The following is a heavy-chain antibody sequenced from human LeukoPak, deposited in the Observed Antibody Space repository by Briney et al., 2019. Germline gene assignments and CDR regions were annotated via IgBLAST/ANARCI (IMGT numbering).Heavy chain of an antibody. D-gene: IGHD6-25*01. CDR2: IYCGGST. CDR1: GFIVSSNY. V-gene: IGHV3-66*01. CDR3: ARGIWQRAFDY. J-gene: IGHJ4*02. Sequence: GGSLRLSCVASGFIVSSNYMSWVGQAPGKGLQWVSVIYCGGSTYYSDSVKGRFTISRDKSENTLYLKMNSLRAEDTAVYYCARGIWQRAFDYWGQGTLVTVSS.